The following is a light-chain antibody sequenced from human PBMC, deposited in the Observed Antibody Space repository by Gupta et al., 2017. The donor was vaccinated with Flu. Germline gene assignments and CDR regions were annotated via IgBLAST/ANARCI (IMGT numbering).Light chain of an antibody. J-gene: IGKJ2*01. V-gene: IGKV3-20*01. CDR3: QQDGSAVYT. Sequence: GEREAGEGGARKRVNKNVWTGEQKKPGQAPRGRSYGEARRETGIPDRLSGRGAGTEFTLTISRLEAEEFGVYYCQQDGSAVYTFGQGTKLEIK. CDR2: GEA. CDR1: KRVNKNV.